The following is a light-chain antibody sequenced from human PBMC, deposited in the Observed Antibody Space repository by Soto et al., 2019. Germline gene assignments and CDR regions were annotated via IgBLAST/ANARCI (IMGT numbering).Light chain of an antibody. CDR1: LLSKQY. CDR3: QSADSNGIHV. Sequence: ELTQPPSVSVSPGQTATITCSGDLLSKQYAYWYQRKPGQAPVLIIYRDTERPSGIPERFSASTSGTTVTLTISGVQAEDEGDYYCQSADSNGIHVFGTGTKVTVL. J-gene: IGLJ1*01. CDR2: RDT. V-gene: IGLV3-25*02.